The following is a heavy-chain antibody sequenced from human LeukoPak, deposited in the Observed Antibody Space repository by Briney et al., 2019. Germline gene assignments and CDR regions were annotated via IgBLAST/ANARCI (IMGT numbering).Heavy chain of an antibody. V-gene: IGHV4-4*07. CDR1: GGSISNYY. D-gene: IGHD3-22*01. Sequence: PSETLSLTCTVSGGSISNYYWSWIRQPAGKGLEWIGRIYAGRNTDHNPSLKSRVTMSLDSSKNEFSLRLTSVTAADTAVYYCAREHKDYDSDGYYYGYWGQGTLVTVSS. CDR3: AREHKDYDSDGYYYGY. J-gene: IGHJ4*02. CDR2: IYAGRNT.